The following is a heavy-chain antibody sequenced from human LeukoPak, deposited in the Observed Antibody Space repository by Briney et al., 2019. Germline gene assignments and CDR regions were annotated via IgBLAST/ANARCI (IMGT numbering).Heavy chain of an antibody. CDR1: GGTFGSYA. D-gene: IGHD1-1*01. Sequence: ASVKVSCKASGGTFGSYAISWVRQAPGQGLEWMGGIIPILGTANYAQKFQGRVTITADESTSTAYMELSSLRSEDTAVYYCARDHDRDCFDPWGQGTLVTVSS. J-gene: IGHJ5*02. CDR2: IIPILGTA. V-gene: IGHV1-69*13. CDR3: ARDHDRDCFDP.